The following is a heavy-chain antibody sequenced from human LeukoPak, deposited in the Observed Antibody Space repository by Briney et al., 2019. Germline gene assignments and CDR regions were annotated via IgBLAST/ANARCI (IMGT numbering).Heavy chain of an antibody. CDR2: IIPILGIA. D-gene: IGHD3-10*01. CDR1: GGAFSSYA. Sequence: ASVKVSCKASGGAFSSYAMSWVRQAPGQGLEWMGRIIPILGIANYAQKFQGRVTITAYKSTSSAYMDLSSLRSEDTAVYYCARDRETYYYGSGSYRHWGQGTLVTVSS. J-gene: IGHJ4*02. V-gene: IGHV1-69*04. CDR3: ARDRETYYYGSGSYRH.